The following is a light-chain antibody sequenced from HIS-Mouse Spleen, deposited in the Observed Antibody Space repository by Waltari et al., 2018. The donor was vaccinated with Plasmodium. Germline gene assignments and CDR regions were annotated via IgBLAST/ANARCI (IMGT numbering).Light chain of an antibody. Sequence: SYVLTQPPSVSVAPGKTARITCGGNNIGSKSVHWYQQKPGQAPVLVGYDDSDRPSGIPTRFSGSNAWNTATLTISRVEAGDEADYYCQVWDSSSDHVVFGGGTKLTVL. V-gene: IGLV3-21*03. J-gene: IGLJ2*01. CDR2: DDS. CDR3: QVWDSSSDHVV. CDR1: NIGSKS.